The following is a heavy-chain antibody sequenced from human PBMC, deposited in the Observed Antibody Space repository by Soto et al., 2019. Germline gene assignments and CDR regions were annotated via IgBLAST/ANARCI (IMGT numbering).Heavy chain of an antibody. CDR2: IYHSGST. CDR3: SRVPDY. CDR1: GGSISCGGYS. Sequence: SETLSLTYAVSGGSISCGGYSWIWIRQPPGKGLNWIGYIYHSGSTYYNPSVKSRVTISIDRSKNQFFLKLSSVTAAETAEYYCSRVPDYWGQGILGTGSS. D-gene: IGHD2-2*01. V-gene: IGHV4-30-2*01. J-gene: IGHJ4*02.